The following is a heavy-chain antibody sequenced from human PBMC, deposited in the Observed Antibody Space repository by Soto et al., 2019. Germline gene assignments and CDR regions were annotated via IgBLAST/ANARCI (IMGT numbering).Heavy chain of an antibody. CDR2: IWYDGSNK. D-gene: IGHD1-7*01. CDR3: ARDRRGITGTAIGYFDY. V-gene: IGHV3-33*01. CDR1: GFTFSSYG. J-gene: IGHJ4*02. Sequence: PGVSLRLSCAASGFTFSSYGMHWVRQAPGKGLEWVAVIWYDGSNKYYADSVKGRFTISRDNSKNTLYLQMNSLRAEDTAVYYCARDRRGITGTAIGYFDYWGQGTLVTVSS.